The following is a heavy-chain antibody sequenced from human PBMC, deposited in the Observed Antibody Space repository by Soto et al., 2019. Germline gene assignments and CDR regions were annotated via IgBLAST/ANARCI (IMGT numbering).Heavy chain of an antibody. D-gene: IGHD5-18*01. J-gene: IGHJ4*02. CDR1: GGTFSTYA. V-gene: IGHV1-69*12. CDR3: ASGIQLWLRRINNGYSG. CDR2: IIPMFGTA. Sequence: QVQLVQSGAEVKKPESSVKVSCKAPGGTFSTYAISWVRQAPGQGLEWMGGIIPMFGTANYAQRFQDRVTITADEPTNKVYMQLSSLRSEDTAVYFCASGIQLWLRRINNGYSGWGQGTLVTVSS.